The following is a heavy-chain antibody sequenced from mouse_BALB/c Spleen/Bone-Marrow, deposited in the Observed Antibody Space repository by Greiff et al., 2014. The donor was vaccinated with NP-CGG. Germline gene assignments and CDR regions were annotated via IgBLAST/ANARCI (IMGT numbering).Heavy chain of an antibody. CDR1: DYSITSGYS. D-gene: IGHD1-1*01. CDR3: ARDYYGWFAY. Sequence: VQLKESGPDLVKPSQSLSLTCTVTDYSITSGYSWHWIRQFPGNKLEWMGYIHYSGSPNYNPSLRSRISITRDTSKNQFFLQLNSVTTEDTASYYCARDYYGWFAYWGQGTLVTVSA. V-gene: IGHV3-1*02. CDR2: IHYSGSP. J-gene: IGHJ3*01.